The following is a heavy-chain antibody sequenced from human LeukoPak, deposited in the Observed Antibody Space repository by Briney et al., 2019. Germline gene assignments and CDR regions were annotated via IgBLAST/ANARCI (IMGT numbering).Heavy chain of an antibody. J-gene: IGHJ4*02. D-gene: IGHD4-17*01. CDR1: DSSIRNNYL. CDR2: GDQSGST. Sequence: SETLSLTCTVSDSSIRNNYLWGWIRQPPGKGLEWLGHGDQSGSTYYNPSLKSRATISLDTSKKQFPLKLTSVTAADTALYYCASVGASHYGDWFFDYWGQGTLVTVSS. V-gene: IGHV4-38-2*02. CDR3: ASVGASHYGDWFFDY.